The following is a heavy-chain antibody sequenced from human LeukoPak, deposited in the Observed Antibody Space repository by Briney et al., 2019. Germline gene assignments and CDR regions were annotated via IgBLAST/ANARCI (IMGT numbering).Heavy chain of an antibody. J-gene: IGHJ3*02. V-gene: IGHV4-4*07. CDR3: ARAGYYGSGSYPNDAFDI. Sequence: NPSETLSLTCTVSGGSISSYYWSWIRQPAGKGLEWIGRIYTSGSTNYNPSLKSRVTMSVDTSKNQFSLKLSSVTAADTAVYYCARAGYYGSGSYPNDAFDIWGQGTMVTVSS. CDR1: GGSISSYY. D-gene: IGHD3-10*01. CDR2: IYTSGST.